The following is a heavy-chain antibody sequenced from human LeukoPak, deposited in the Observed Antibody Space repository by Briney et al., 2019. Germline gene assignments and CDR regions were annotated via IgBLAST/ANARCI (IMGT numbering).Heavy chain of an antibody. CDR2: ISGSGGST. J-gene: IGHJ4*02. Sequence: GGSLRLSCAASGFTFSSYAMSWVRQAPGKGLEWVSAISGSGGSTYYADSVKGRFTISRDNSKNMLYLQMNSLRAEDTAVYYCARHSTGSYYYFDYWGQGTLVTVSS. CDR3: ARHSTGSYYYFDY. D-gene: IGHD1-26*01. V-gene: IGHV3-23*01. CDR1: GFTFSSYA.